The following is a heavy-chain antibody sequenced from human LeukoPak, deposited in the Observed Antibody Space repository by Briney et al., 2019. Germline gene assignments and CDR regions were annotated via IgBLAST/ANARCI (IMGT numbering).Heavy chain of an antibody. J-gene: IGHJ4*02. D-gene: IGHD2-2*02. CDR2: IYYSGST. Sequence: SETLSLTCTVSGGSISSSSYYWGWIRQPPGKGLEWIGSIYYSGSTYYNPSLKSRVTISVDTSKNQFSLKLSSVTAADTAVYYCASTPYCSSTSCYKPFDYWGQGTLVTVSS. CDR1: GGSISSSSYY. CDR3: ASTPYCSSTSCYKPFDY. V-gene: IGHV4-39*07.